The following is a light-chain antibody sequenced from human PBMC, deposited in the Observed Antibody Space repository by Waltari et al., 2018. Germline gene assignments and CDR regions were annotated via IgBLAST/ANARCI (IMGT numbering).Light chain of an antibody. CDR3: AAWDDSLNVLV. J-gene: IGLJ2*01. CDR1: SSNIGSNT. V-gene: IGLV1-44*01. CDR2: SNK. Sequence: QSVLTQPPSASGTPGQRVTISCSGSSSNIGSNTVNWYQHLPGAAPKLLLSSNKQWPPGVPDRSSGSKSGTSASLAISGLQSEDEADYYCAAWDDSLNVLVFGGGTKLTVL.